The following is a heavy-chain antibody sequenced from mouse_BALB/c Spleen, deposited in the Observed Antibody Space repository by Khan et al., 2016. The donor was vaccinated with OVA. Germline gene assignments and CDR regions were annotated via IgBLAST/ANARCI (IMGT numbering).Heavy chain of an antibody. V-gene: IGHV1-4*01. Sequence: QIQLVQSGAELTRPGASVKMSCKASGYTFTSNTMHWVKQRPGQGLEWIGYINPRSSYTNYNQKFKDKATLTADKSSSTAYMQLNSLTSEDSAVYYGARRTTGDAMDYWGQGSSVTVAS. CDR2: INPRSSYT. CDR3: ARRTTGDAMDY. J-gene: IGHJ4*01. D-gene: IGHD2-14*01. CDR1: GYTFTSNT.